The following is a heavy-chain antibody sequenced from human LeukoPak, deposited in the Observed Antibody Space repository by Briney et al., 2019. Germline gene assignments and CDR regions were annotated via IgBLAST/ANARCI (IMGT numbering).Heavy chain of an antibody. V-gene: IGHV3-7*01. CDR3: ASVGADYGDYEHAFDI. CDR2: IKQDGSEK. D-gene: IGHD4-17*01. Sequence: GGSLRLSCAASGFTFSSYWMSWVRQAPGKGLEWVANIKQDGSEKYYVDSVKGRFTISRDNAKNSLYLQMNSLRAEDTAVYYCASVGADYGDYEHAFDIWGQGTMVTVSS. J-gene: IGHJ3*02. CDR1: GFTFSSYW.